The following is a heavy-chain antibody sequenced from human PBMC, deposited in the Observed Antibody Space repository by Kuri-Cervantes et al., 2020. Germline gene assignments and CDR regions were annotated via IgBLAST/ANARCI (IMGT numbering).Heavy chain of an antibody. CDR1: GGSFSDYY. CDR2: INHDGNT. Sequence: ESLKISCAVSGGSFSDYYWSWIRHSPGKGLEWVGEINHDGNTNFHPSLKSRVTISVDPSKNQFSLKLTSVTAADTAVYYCARGFRLYYYDSSGYYYYFDSWGQGTLVTVSS. D-gene: IGHD3-22*01. CDR3: ARGFRLYYYDSSGYYYYFDS. V-gene: IGHV4-34*01. J-gene: IGHJ4*02.